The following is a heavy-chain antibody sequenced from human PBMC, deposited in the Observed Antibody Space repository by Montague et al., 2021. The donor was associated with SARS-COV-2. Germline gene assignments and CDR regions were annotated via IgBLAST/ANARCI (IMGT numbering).Heavy chain of an antibody. CDR3: ARSLDPSGTYYLPY. D-gene: IGHD3-10*01. CDR2: SE. Sequence: SEKYSPSFKSRVTTSIDTPKNQFSLKLNSVTAADTAVYYYARSLDPSGTYYLPYWGQGTLVTVSS. J-gene: IGHJ4*02. V-gene: IGHV4-59*01.